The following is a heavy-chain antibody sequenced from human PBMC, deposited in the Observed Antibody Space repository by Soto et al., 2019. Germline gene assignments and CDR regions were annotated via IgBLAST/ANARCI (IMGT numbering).Heavy chain of an antibody. CDR1: GGTFSSYA. CDR3: ARGSQSLVRVGWFDP. V-gene: IGHV1-69*06. J-gene: IGHJ5*02. D-gene: IGHD6-6*01. CDR2: IIPIFGTA. Sequence: VASVKVSCKASGGTFSSYAISWVRQAPGQGLEWMGGIIPIFGTANYAQKFQGRVTITADKSTSTAYMELSSLRSEDTAVYYCARGSQSLVRVGWFDPWGQGTLVTVSS.